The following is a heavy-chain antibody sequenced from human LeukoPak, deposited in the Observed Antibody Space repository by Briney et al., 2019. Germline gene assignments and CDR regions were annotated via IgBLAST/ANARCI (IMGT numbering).Heavy chain of an antibody. D-gene: IGHD6-19*01. CDR3: GRGGWFIGLDY. Sequence: SETLSLICTVSGGSISSYYWIWIRQPPGKGLEWIGEINHSGSTNYNPSLKSRVTISVDTSKSQFSLKLSSVTAADTAVYYCGRGGWFIGLDYWGQGTLVTVSS. J-gene: IGHJ4*02. CDR2: INHSGST. V-gene: IGHV4-34*01. CDR1: GGSISSYY.